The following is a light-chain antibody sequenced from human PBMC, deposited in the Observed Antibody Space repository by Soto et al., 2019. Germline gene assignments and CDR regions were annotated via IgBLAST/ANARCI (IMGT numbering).Light chain of an antibody. V-gene: IGLV2-8*01. Sequence: QSVLTQPPSASGTPGQSVTISCPGTSSNIGAYIYVSWYQQHPGKAPKLMISEVSTRPSGVPELFSGSKSGNTASLTVSGVKADDEANYYCSSYAGSNRFVVGTGTKVTVL. J-gene: IGLJ1*01. CDR1: SSNIGAYIY. CDR2: EVS. CDR3: SSYAGSNRFV.